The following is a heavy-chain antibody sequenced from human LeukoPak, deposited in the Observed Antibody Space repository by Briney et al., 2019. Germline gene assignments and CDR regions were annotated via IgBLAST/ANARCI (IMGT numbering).Heavy chain of an antibody. Sequence: ASVKVSCKASGYTFTNYDINWVRQATGQGLEWMGWMNPKSGNTGYAQTFKGRVTITTNTSITTVFMELSSLRSEDTAVYYCARGLKGNYYSGSGTYRWFAPWGQGTLVTVSS. D-gene: IGHD3-10*01. CDR3: ARGLKGNYYSGSGTYRWFAP. CDR1: GYTFTNYD. V-gene: IGHV1-8*03. J-gene: IGHJ5*02. CDR2: MNPKSGNT.